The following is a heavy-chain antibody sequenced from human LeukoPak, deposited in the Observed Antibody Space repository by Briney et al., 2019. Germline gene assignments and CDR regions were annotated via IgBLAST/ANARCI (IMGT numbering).Heavy chain of an antibody. D-gene: IGHD1-7*01. CDR2: INPNSGGT. Sequence: GASVEVSCKASGYTFTGYYMHWVRQAPGQGLEWMGWINPNSGGTNYAQKFQGRVTMTRDTSISTAYMELSRLRSDDTAVYYCARDSQRWVELRGRGWFDPWGQGTLVTVSS. CDR3: ARDSQRWVELRGRGWFDP. V-gene: IGHV1-2*02. CDR1: GYTFTGYY. J-gene: IGHJ5*02.